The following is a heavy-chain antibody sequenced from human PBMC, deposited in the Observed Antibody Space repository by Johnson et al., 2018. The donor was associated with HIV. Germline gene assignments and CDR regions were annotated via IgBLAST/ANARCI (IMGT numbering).Heavy chain of an antibody. J-gene: IGHJ3*02. Sequence: VQLVESGGGLVQPGGSLRLSCAASVFTFSSYWMHWVRQAPGKGLVWVSRINNDGRSTTYADSVKGRFPISRDNAKNTLYLQMNSLRAEDTAVYYCARERIGYSSSGDAFDIWGQGTMVTVSS. CDR1: VFTFSSYW. V-gene: IGHV3-74*01. D-gene: IGHD6-13*01. CDR2: INNDGRST. CDR3: ARERIGYSSSGDAFDI.